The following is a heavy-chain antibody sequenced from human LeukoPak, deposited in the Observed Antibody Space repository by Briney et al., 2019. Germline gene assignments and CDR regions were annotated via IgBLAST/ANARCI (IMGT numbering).Heavy chain of an antibody. CDR1: GFTFSSYA. D-gene: IGHD2-2*03. J-gene: IGHJ5*02. CDR3: ARDWIDRGTFDP. CDR2: ISYDGSNK. V-gene: IGHV3-30*07. Sequence: GRSLRPSCAASGFTFSSYAMHWVRQAPGKGLEWVAVISYDGSNKYYADSVKGRFTISRDNSKNTLYLQMNSLRAEDTAVYYCARDWIDRGTFDPWGQGTLVTVSS.